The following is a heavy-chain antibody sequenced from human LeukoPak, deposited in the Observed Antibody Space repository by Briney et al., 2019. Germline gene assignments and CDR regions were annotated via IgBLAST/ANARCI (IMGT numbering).Heavy chain of an antibody. CDR3: ASVFLRRWSQAVGDAFDI. CDR2: INPNSGGT. J-gene: IGHJ3*02. CDR1: GYTFTGYY. Sequence: ASVKVSCKASGYTFTGYYMHWVRQAPGQGLEWMGWINPNSGGTNYAQKFQHRVTMTRDSSLSTAYMELSRLRSDDTAVYYCASVFLRRWSQAVGDAFDIWGQGTMVTVSS. D-gene: IGHD4-23*01. V-gene: IGHV1-2*02.